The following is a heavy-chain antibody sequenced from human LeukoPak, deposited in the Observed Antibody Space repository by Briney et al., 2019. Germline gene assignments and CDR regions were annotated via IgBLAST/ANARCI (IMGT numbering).Heavy chain of an antibody. CDR1: GYTLSDYY. CDR3: ARVRGNSCDY. J-gene: IGHJ4*02. Sequence: ASVTVSCKTSGYTLSDYYMHWVRQAPGQGLEWMGWIRGDTGDTDSPQKFQGRVTMTRDTSSNTAYMELSRLTFDDTARYFCARVRGNSCDYWGQGTLVTVSS. D-gene: IGHD6-13*01. CDR2: IRGDTGDT. V-gene: IGHV1-2*02.